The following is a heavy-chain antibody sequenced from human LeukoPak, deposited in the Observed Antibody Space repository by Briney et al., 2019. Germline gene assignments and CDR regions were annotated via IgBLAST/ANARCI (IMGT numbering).Heavy chain of an antibody. CDR2: ISGSGAST. J-gene: IGHJ3*02. CDR1: GFTLSTNA. D-gene: IGHD2-8*01. V-gene: IGHV3-23*01. CDR3: AKPLIASRQDAFDI. Sequence: GGSLRLSCLTSGFTLSTNAISWVRQAPGKGLEWISGISGSGASTYYADSVKGRFTISRDDSRNTLYLQINSLRGDDTAVYYCAKPLIASRQDAFDIWGQGTMVTVSS.